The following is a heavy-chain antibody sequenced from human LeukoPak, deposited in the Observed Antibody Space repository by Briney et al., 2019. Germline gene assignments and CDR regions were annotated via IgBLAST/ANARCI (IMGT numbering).Heavy chain of an antibody. CDR3: ARRPTVTTFFDY. CDR1: GDSISTYY. D-gene: IGHD4-17*01. Sequence: SETLSLTCTVSGDSISTYYWSWIRQPPGKGLDWIAYIYHSGSTNYNPSLKSRVTISVDTSKNQFSLKLSSVTAADTAVYYCARRPTVTTFFDYWGQGMLVTVSS. J-gene: IGHJ4*02. V-gene: IGHV4-59*01. CDR2: IYHSGST.